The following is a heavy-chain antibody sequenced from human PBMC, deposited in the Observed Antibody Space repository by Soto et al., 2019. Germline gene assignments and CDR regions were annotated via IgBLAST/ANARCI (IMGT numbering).Heavy chain of an antibody. CDR3: ATSPEYYYDSFVYYYGVGGDVFDI. V-gene: IGHV1-69*13. J-gene: IGHJ3*02. CDR2: IIPIFGTA. Sequence: SVKVSCKASGGTFSSYAISWVRQAPGQGLEWMGGIIPIFGTANYAQKFQGRVTITADESTSTAYMELSSLRSEDTAVYYCATSPEYYYDSFVYYYGVGGDVFDIGGQGSLVPASS. CDR1: GGTFSSYA. D-gene: IGHD3-22*01.